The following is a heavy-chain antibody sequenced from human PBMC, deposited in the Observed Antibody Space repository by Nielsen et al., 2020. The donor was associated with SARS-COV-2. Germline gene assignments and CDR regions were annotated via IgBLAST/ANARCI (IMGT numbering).Heavy chain of an antibody. V-gene: IGHV1-2*06. CDR3: ARARATIFGLVMSYGMDV. D-gene: IGHD3/OR15-3a*01. CDR1: GYTFTDYY. J-gene: IGHJ6*02. Sequence: SVTVSCKASGYTFTDYYIHWVRQAPGQGLEWMGRINPYSGGTNYAQKFQGTVTMTRDASISTVYMELTSDDTAVYYCARARATIFGLVMSYGMDVWGQGTTVAVSS. CDR2: INPYSGGT.